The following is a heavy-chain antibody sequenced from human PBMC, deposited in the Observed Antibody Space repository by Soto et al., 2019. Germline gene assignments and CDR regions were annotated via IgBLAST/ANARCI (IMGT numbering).Heavy chain of an antibody. CDR1: GGTFSSYA. CDR2: IXPXXXTX. CDR3: ARDPLVAVAETAFDY. V-gene: IGHV1-69*13. J-gene: IGHJ4*02. D-gene: IGHD6-19*01. Sequence: SVKVSCKASGGTFSSYAISLVRQAPGQGLEWMGXIXPXXXTXNXAXKXXXXVTITADESTSTVYMELSRLRSEDTAVYYCARDPLVAVAETAFDYWGQGTLVTVSS.